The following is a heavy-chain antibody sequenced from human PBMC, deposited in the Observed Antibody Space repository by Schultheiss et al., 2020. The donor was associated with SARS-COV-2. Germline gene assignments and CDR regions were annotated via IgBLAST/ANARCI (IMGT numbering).Heavy chain of an antibody. CDR1: GFTFSSYA. V-gene: IGHV3-30-3*01. CDR2: ISYDGSNK. CDR3: ARSHARHCGGDCDFDY. Sequence: GESLKISCAASGFTFSSYAMHWVRQAPGKGLEWVAVISYDGSNKYYADSVKGRFTISRDNSKNTLYLQMNSLRAEDTAVYYCARSHARHCGGDCDFDYWGQGTLVTVSS. J-gene: IGHJ4*02. D-gene: IGHD2-21*02.